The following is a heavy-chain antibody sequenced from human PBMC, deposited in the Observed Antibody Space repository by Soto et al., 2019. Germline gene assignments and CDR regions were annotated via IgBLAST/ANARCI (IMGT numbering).Heavy chain of an antibody. D-gene: IGHD2-15*01. CDR3: ARDALYCSGGSCYNDAFDI. V-gene: IGHV3-21*01. Sequence: EVQLVESGGGLVKPGGSLRLSCAASGFTFSSYSMNWVRQAPGKGLEWVSSISSSSSHIYYADSVKGRFTISRDNAKNSLYLQINSLRVEDTAVYYCARDALYCSGGSCYNDAFDIWGQGTMVTVSS. J-gene: IGHJ3*02. CDR1: GFTFSSYS. CDR2: ISSSSSHI.